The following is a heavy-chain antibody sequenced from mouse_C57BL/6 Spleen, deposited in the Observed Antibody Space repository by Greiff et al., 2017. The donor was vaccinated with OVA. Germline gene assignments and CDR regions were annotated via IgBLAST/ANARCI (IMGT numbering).Heavy chain of an antibody. CDR2: INPNNGGT. CDR1: GYTFTDYN. J-gene: IGHJ2*01. D-gene: IGHD1-1*01. Sequence: EVQLQQSGPELVKPGASVKIPCKASGYTFTDYNLDWVKQSHGKSLEWIGDINPNNGGTIYNQKFKGKATLTVDKSSSTAYMELRSLTSEDTAVYYCARSFSGRPSFDYWGQGTTLTVSS. V-gene: IGHV1-18*01. CDR3: ARSFSGRPSFDY.